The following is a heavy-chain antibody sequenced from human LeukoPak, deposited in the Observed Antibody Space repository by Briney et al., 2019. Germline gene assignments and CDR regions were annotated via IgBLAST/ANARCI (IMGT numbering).Heavy chain of an antibody. CDR1: GFTFSGSA. Sequence: GGSLRLSCAASGFTFSGSAMHWVRQASGKGLEWGGRIRSKANSYATAYAASVKGRFTISRDDSKNTAYLQMNSLKTEDTAVYYCTRPGIVGATVDYWGQGTLVTVSS. D-gene: IGHD1-26*01. CDR2: IRSKANSYAT. J-gene: IGHJ4*02. V-gene: IGHV3-73*01. CDR3: TRPGIVGATVDY.